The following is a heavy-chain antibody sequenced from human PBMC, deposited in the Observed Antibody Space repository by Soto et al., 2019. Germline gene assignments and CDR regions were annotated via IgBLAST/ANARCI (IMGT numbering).Heavy chain of an antibody. V-gene: IGHV3-30-3*01. D-gene: IGHD6-13*01. CDR2: ISYDGSNQ. J-gene: IGHJ6*02. Sequence: GGALRLSGAASGFSFSRHGMHWVRQAPGKGLEWVAVISYDGSNQDYADSVKGRFSISRDNSKNTVYLQMNSLRVEDSAVYYCARDRSRTYYYYGMDLWGQGTTVTVSS. CDR1: GFSFSRHG. CDR3: ARDRSRTYYYYGMDL.